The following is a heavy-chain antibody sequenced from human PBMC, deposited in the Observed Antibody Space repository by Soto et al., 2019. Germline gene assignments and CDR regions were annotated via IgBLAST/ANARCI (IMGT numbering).Heavy chain of an antibody. Sequence: HPGGSLRLSCAASGFTFSSYAMSWVRQAPGKGLEWVSAISGSGGSTYYADSVKGRFTISRDNSKNTLYLQMNSLRAEDTAVYYCAKDRVLELRLSSAPFDYWGQGTLVTVSS. CDR1: GFTFSSYA. CDR2: ISGSGGST. D-gene: IGHD1-7*01. V-gene: IGHV3-23*01. CDR3: AKDRVLELRLSSAPFDY. J-gene: IGHJ4*02.